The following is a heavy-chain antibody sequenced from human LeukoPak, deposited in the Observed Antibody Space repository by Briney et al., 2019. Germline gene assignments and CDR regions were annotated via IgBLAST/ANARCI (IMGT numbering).Heavy chain of an antibody. CDR3: ARDRSGWEKGAFDY. D-gene: IGHD6-19*01. V-gene: IGHV3-66*01. CDR2: IYSGGST. CDR1: GFTVSSNY. Sequence: PGGSLRLSCAASGFTVSSNYMSWVRQAPGKGLEWVSVIYSGGSTYYADSVKGRFTISRDNSKNTLYLQMNSLRAEATAVYYCARDRSGWEKGAFDYWGQGTLVTVS. J-gene: IGHJ4*02.